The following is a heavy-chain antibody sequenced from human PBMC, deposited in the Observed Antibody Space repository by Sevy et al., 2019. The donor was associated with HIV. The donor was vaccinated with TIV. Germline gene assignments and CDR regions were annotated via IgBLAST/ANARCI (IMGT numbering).Heavy chain of an antibody. J-gene: IGHJ6*02. CDR3: ANAYSGSYSHSYLYALDV. CDR2: ISHDGINE. D-gene: IGHD3-10*01. V-gene: IGHV3-30*18. Sequence: GGSLRLSCIGSGFSFSYYGIHWVRQSPGKGLDWVALISHDGINEYYADSLKGRFTISRYNAKNTVYLEMNSLRNEDTAIYFCANAYSGSYSHSYLYALDVWGQGTTVTVSS. CDR1: GFSFSYYG.